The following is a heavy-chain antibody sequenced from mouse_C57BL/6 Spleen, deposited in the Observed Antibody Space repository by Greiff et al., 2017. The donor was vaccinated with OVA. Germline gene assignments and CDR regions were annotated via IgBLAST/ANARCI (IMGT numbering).Heavy chain of an antibody. CDR1: GFTFSSYA. Sequence: EVMLVESGGGLVKPGGSLKLSCAASGFTFSSYAMSWVRQTPEKRLEWVATISDGGSYTYYPDNVKGRFTISRDNAKNNLYLQMSHLKSEDTAMYYCARALRGFDYWGQGTTLTVSS. V-gene: IGHV5-4*03. CDR2: ISDGGSYT. CDR3: ARALRGFDY. J-gene: IGHJ2*01. D-gene: IGHD1-1*01.